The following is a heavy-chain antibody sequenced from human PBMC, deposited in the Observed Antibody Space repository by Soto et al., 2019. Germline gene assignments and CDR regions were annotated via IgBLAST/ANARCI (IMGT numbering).Heavy chain of an antibody. J-gene: IGHJ5*02. V-gene: IGHV3-21*01. CDR3: ARDLGDFWSGYWFDP. CDR2: ISSSSSYI. CDR1: GFTFSSYS. D-gene: IGHD3-3*01. Sequence: GGSLRLSCAASGFTFSSYSMNWVRQAPGKGLEWVSSISSSSSYIYYADSVKGRFTISRDNAKNSLYLQMNSLRAEDTAVYYCARDLGDFWSGYWFDPWGQGTLVTVSS.